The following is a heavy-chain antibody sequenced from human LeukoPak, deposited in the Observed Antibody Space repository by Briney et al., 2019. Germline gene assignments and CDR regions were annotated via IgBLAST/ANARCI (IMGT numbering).Heavy chain of an antibody. CDR3: AREASNQLLRYYYYYYGMDV. J-gene: IGHJ6*02. D-gene: IGHD2-2*01. V-gene: IGHV3-7*01. CDR1: GFSFSSYW. Sequence: GGSLRLSCAASGFSFSSYWMSLVRQAPGKGLEWVANIKEDGSEKYYVDSVKGRFTISRDNAKKSLYLQMNSLRAEDTAVYYCAREASNQLLRYYYYYYGMDVWGQGTTVTVSS. CDR2: IKEDGSEK.